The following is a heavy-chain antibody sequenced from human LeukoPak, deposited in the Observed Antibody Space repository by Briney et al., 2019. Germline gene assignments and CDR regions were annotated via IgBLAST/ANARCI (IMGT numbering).Heavy chain of an antibody. CDR3: AKESGSMVRGVILLSGNDY. J-gene: IGHJ4*02. CDR1: GFTFSSYG. D-gene: IGHD3-10*01. V-gene: IGHV3-23*01. Sequence: SGGSLRLSCAASGFTFSSYGMSWVRQAPGKGLEWVSAISGSGGSTYYADSVKGRFTISRDNSKNTLYLQMNSLRAEDTAVYYCAKESGSMVRGVILLSGNDYWGQGTLVTVSS. CDR2: ISGSGGST.